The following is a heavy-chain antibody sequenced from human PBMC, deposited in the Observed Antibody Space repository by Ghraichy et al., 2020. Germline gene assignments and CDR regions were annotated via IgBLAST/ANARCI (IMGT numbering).Heavy chain of an antibody. V-gene: IGHV4-34*01. CDR3: ARGYDILDY. CDR1: GGSFSGYY. CDR2: INHSGST. J-gene: IGHJ4*02. Sequence: SETLSLTCAVYGGSFSGYYWSWIRQPPGKGLEWIGEINHSGSTNYNPSLKSRVTISVDTSKNQFSVKLSSVTAADTAVYYCARGYDILDYWGQGTLVTVSS. D-gene: IGHD3-9*01.